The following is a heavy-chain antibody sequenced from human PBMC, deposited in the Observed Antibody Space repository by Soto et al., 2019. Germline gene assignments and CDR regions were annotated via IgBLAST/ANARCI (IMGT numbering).Heavy chain of an antibody. CDR3: ARDKRDLRFLEWSYYFDF. CDR2: ISYDGSNK. J-gene: IGHJ4*02. Sequence: QVQLVESGGGVVQPGRSLRLSCAASGFTFSSYAMHWVRQAPGKGLEWVAVISYDGSNKYYAGSVKGRFTISRDNSKNTLYLQMNSRRAEDTAVYYCARDKRDLRFLEWSYYFDFGGQGTLVTVSS. V-gene: IGHV3-30-3*01. D-gene: IGHD3-3*01. CDR1: GFTFSSYA.